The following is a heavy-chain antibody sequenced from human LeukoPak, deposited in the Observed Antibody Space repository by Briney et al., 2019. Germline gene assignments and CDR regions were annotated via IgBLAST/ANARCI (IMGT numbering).Heavy chain of an antibody. CDR2: VSYDGSKK. D-gene: IGHD2-15*01. Sequence: GGSLRLSCAASGIIFHNYDMHWVRQAPGQGLEWVAVVSYDGSKKYYADSVKGRFTISRDNSKNTLYLQMNSLRTDDTAVYHCAKTGVVVGAISHDLNYWGQGTLVTVSS. V-gene: IGHV3-30-3*01. J-gene: IGHJ4*02. CDR3: AKTGVVVGAISHDLNY. CDR1: GIIFHNYD.